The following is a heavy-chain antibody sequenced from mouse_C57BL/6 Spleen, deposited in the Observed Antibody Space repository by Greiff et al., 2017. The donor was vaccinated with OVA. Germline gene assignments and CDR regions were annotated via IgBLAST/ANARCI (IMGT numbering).Heavy chain of an antibody. CDR2: LDPENGDT. CDR3: TTLSVETMDY. V-gene: IGHV14-4*01. CDR1: GFNIKDDY. Sequence: EVKLEESGAELVRPGASVKLSCTASGFNIKDDYMHWVKQRPEQGLEWIGWLDPENGDTEYASKFQGKATITVDTSYKTAYMQLSSLTSEDTAVYYCTTLSVETMDYWGQGTSVTVAS. J-gene: IGHJ4*01.